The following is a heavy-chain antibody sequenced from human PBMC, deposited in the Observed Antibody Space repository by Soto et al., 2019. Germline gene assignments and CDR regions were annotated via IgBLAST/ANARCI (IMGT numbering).Heavy chain of an antibody. V-gene: IGHV4-31*03. Sequence: SETLSLTCTVSGCSISSGGYYWSWIRQHPGKGLEWIGYIYYSGSTYYNPSLKSRVTISVDTSKNQFSLKLSSVTAADTAVYYCARAVGGTDFWSGYSQYYYYGMDVWGQGTTVTVSS. D-gene: IGHD3-3*01. CDR2: IYYSGST. CDR1: GCSISSGGYY. CDR3: ARAVGGTDFWSGYSQYYYYGMDV. J-gene: IGHJ6*02.